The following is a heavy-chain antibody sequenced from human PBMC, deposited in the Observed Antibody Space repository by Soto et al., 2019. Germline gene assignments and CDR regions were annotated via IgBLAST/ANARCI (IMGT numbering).Heavy chain of an antibody. CDR2: IYHSGST. V-gene: IGHV4-30-2*01. J-gene: IGHJ5*02. D-gene: IGHD3-22*01. Sequence: SETLSLTCAVSGGSISSGGYSWSWIRQPPGKGLEWIGYIYHSGSTYYNPSLKSRVTISVDRSKNQFSLKLSSVTAADTAVYYCARGVAYYYDSSGPGDWFDPWGQGTLVTVSS. CDR1: GGSISSGGYS. CDR3: ARGVAYYYDSSGPGDWFDP.